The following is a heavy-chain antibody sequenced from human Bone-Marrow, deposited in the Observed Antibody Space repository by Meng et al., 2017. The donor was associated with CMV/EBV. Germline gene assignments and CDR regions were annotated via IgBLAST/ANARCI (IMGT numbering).Heavy chain of an antibody. CDR3: ARGFLEWFLIDY. V-gene: IGHV1-2*02. CDR2: INPNSGGT. Sequence: ASVKVSCKASGFTFMSGYYMHWVRQAPGQGLEWMGWINPNSGGTNYAQKFQGRVTMTRDTSISTAYMEQRRLRSDDTAVYYCARGFLEWFLIDYWGQGTLVTVSS. D-gene: IGHD3-3*01. CDR1: GFTFMSGYY. J-gene: IGHJ4*02.